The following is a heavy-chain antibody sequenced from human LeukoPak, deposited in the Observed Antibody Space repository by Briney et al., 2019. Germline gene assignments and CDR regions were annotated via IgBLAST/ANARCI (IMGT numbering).Heavy chain of an antibody. Sequence: GGSLRLSYAASGFTFSSNHMSWVRQAPGKGLEWVSVIYSGGNTYYADSVKGRFTVSRDNSKNTLYLRMNSLRAEDTAVYYCVRDLTWGQGTLVTVSS. J-gene: IGHJ5*02. CDR3: VRDLT. CDR2: IYSGGNT. V-gene: IGHV3-53*01. CDR1: GFTFSSNH.